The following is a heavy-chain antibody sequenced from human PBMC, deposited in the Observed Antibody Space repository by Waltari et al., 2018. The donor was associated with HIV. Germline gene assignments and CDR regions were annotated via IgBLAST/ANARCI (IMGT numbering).Heavy chain of an antibody. CDR2: MSYSGRT. CDR1: GGSMTSSSYY. V-gene: IGHV4-39*01. Sequence: QLQLQESGPGLVKSSETLSLTCTVSGGSMTSSSYYWGWIRQPPGKGLEWIGSMSYSGRTYQRSSLRSRLTISVDTSKNQFSLKLTSVTAADTAVYYCARSFSGYSNYFDPWGQGTLVTVSS. CDR3: ARSFSGYSNYFDP. D-gene: IGHD4-4*01. J-gene: IGHJ5*02.